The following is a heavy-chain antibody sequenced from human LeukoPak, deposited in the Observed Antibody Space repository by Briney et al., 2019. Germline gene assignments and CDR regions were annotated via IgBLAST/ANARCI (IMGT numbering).Heavy chain of an antibody. CDR2: IHYSGST. CDR1: GGSINNYY. CDR3: ARGYSSSWYYFDY. J-gene: IGHJ4*02. D-gene: IGHD6-13*01. V-gene: IGHV4-59*08. Sequence: SETLSLTCTVSGGSINNYYWSWIRQPPGKGLEWIGYIHYSGSTNYNPSLKSRATISVDTSKSQFSPKLSSVTAADTAIYYCARGYSSSWYYFDYWGQGTLVTVSS.